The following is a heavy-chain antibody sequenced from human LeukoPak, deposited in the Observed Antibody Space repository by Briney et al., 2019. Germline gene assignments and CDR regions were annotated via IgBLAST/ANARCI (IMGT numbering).Heavy chain of an antibody. V-gene: IGHV3-21*01. Sequence: GGSLRLSCAASGFTFSSYSMNWVRQAPGKGLEWVSSISNSSSYIYYADSVEGRFTISRDNAKNSLYLQMNSLRAEDTAVYYCARSYYDILTGYAPGAFDIWGQGTMVTVSS. D-gene: IGHD3-9*01. J-gene: IGHJ3*02. CDR3: ARSYYDILTGYAPGAFDI. CDR1: GFTFSSYS. CDR2: ISNSSSYI.